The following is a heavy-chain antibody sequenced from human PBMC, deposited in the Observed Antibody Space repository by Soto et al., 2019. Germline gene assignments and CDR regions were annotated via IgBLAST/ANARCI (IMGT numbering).Heavy chain of an antibody. J-gene: IGHJ4*02. CDR2: ISHSGIT. V-gene: IGHV4-31*03. Sequence: QVQLQESGPGLVKPSQTMSLSCTVPGGSIRSAAYYWSCIRQQPVKGLELIGYISHSGITYYTPALKSRVILSPVSSHHQSTLNLPSVPAADPAVYQWAREYTSASNLFDCRGQVDLVNVS. CDR3: AREYTSASNLFDC. CDR1: GGSIRSAAYY. D-gene: IGHD1-1*01.